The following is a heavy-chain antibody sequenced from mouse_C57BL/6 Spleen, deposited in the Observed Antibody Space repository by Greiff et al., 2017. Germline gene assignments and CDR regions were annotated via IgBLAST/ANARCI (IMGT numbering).Heavy chain of an antibody. CDR1: GFSLTSYG. D-gene: IGHD1-1*01. Sequence: VQLQQSGPGLVAPSQSLSITCTVSGFSLTSYGVDWVRQSPGKGLEWLGVIWGVGSTNYNSALKSRLSISKDNSKSQVFLKMNSLQTDDTAMYYCARRSSYYGSSSFYAMDYWGQGTSVTVSS. V-gene: IGHV2-6*01. CDR3: ARRSSYYGSSSFYAMDY. CDR2: IWGVGST. J-gene: IGHJ4*01.